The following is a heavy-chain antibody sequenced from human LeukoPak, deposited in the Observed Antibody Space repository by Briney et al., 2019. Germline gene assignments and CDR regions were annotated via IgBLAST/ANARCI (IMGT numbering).Heavy chain of an antibody. J-gene: IGHJ4*02. CDR3: AKDWVVAGYYLDN. V-gene: IGHV3-23*01. Sequence: GGSLRLSCVASGFTFSSYAMSWVRQAPGKGLEWVSGISVSGGSTFYADSVKGRFTISRDDSKSTLFLQTISLRAEDTAIYYCAKDWVVAGYYLDNWGQGALVTVSS. D-gene: IGHD6-19*01. CDR1: GFTFSSYA. CDR2: ISVSGGST.